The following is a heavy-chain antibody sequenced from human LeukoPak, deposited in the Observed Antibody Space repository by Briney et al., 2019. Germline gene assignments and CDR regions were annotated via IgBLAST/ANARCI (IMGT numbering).Heavy chain of an antibody. CDR1: GGSISSYY. CDR2: IYYSGST. V-gene: IGHV4-59*01. CDR3: ARIGCSSTSCRSYYYYMDV. Sequence: SETLSLTCTVSGGSISSYYWSWIRQPPGKGLEWIGHIYYSGSTNYNPSLKSRVTISVDTSKNQFSLKLSSVTAADTAVYYCARIGCSSTSCRSYYYYMDVWGKGTTVTISS. J-gene: IGHJ6*03. D-gene: IGHD2-2*01.